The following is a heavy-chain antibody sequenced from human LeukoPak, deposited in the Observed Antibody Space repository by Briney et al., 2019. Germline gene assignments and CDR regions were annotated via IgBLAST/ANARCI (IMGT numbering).Heavy chain of an antibody. J-gene: IGHJ4*02. CDR1: GFTFSRNG. D-gene: IGHD2-2*01. CDR2: ISGSGGNT. V-gene: IGHV3-23*01. Sequence: GGSLRLSCAASGFTFSRNGMTWVRQAPGKGLEWVSAISGSGGNTYYADSVKGRFTISRDNSKNTLYLQMNSLRAEDTAVYYCAKDGYYCSSTSCYLDNWGQGTLVTVSS. CDR3: AKDGYYCSSTSCYLDN.